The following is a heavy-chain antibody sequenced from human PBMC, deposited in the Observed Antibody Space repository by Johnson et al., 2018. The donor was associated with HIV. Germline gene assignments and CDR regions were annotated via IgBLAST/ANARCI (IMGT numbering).Heavy chain of an antibody. D-gene: IGHD3-10*01. Sequence: VQLVESGGGVVRPGGSLRLSCAASGFTFSRYAMNWVRQAPGKGLEWVAGVHWNGDGIGYADSVKGRFTISRDNTKNSLSLQRTSLRAANTALYYCAREALTYYDSSGSYYPVHDALDIWGLGTLVTVSS. J-gene: IGHJ3*02. CDR3: AREALTYYDSSGSYYPVHDALDI. CDR1: GFTFSRYA. CDR2: VHWNGDGI. V-gene: IGHV3-20*04.